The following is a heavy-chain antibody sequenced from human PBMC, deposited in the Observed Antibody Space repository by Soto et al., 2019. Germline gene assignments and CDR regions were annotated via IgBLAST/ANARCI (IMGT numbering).Heavy chain of an antibody. Sequence: QVQLVQSGAEVKKPGSSVTVSCKASGGTFGNSAIGWVRQAPGQGLEWMGGSSPIFPTPDYAQKFQGRVTSTAAESTSTASLALTRLKSDHTALYYCARARARKRSGGNYSSGIVVWGQGTTVTVSS. J-gene: IGHJ6*02. CDR3: ARARARKRSGGNYSSGIVV. CDR1: GGTFGNSA. CDR2: SSPIFPTP. V-gene: IGHV1-69*12.